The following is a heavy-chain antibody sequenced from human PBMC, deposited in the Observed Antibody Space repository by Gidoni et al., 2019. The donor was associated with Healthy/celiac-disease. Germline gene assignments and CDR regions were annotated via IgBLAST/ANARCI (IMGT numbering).Heavy chain of an antibody. CDR1: GFTFSSYG. V-gene: IGHV3-33*01. CDR3: ARDSSGWYFDY. Sequence: QVQLVESGGGVVQPRRSLRLSCAASGFTFSSYGMHWVRQAPGKGLEWVAVIWYDGSNKYYADSVKGRFTISRDNSKNTLYLQMNSLRAEDTAVYYCARDSSGWYFDYWGQGTLVTVSS. J-gene: IGHJ4*02. CDR2: IWYDGSNK. D-gene: IGHD6-19*01.